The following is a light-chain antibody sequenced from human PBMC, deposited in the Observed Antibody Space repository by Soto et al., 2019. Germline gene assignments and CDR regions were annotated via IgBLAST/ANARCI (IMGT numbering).Light chain of an antibody. V-gene: IGKV3-20*01. CDR1: QTISSSS. CDR3: HHYGSSPLT. J-gene: IGKJ5*01. Sequence: IVVTQSPCTLSLSPGERATLSCRASQTISSSSLAWYQQKGGQAPRLLIYDAYNRATGIPPRFSGSGSGTDFTLTISRLEPEDFAVYYCHHYGSSPLTFGQGTRLEIK. CDR2: DAY.